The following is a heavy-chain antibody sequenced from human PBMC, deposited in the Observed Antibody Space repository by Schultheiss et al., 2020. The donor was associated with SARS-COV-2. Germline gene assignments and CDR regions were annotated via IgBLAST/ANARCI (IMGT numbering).Heavy chain of an antibody. V-gene: IGHV3-48*03. J-gene: IGHJ4*02. CDR2: ISSGGSTI. CDR3: ARPARVGPVAGTPHLYY. Sequence: GGSLRLSCAASGFTFSNYEMNWVRQAPGKGLEWVSYISSGGSTIYYADSVKGRFTISRDNARNSLYLQMSSLRAEDTAVYYCARPARVGPVAGTPHLYYWGQGTLVTVSS. D-gene: IGHD6-19*01. CDR1: GFTFSNYE.